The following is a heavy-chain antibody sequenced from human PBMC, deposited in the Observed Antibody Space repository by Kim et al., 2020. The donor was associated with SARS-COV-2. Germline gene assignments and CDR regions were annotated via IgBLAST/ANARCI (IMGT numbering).Heavy chain of an antibody. CDR3: AKDGWYCTNGVCYIVDY. V-gene: IGHV3-23*01. Sequence: GGSLRLSCAASGFTFSSYAMSWVRQAPGKGLEWVSAISGSGGSTYYADSVKGRFTISRDNSKNTLYLQMNSLRAEDTAVYYCAKDGWYCTNGVCYIVDYWGQGTLVTVSS. J-gene: IGHJ4*02. CDR1: GFTFSSYA. D-gene: IGHD2-8*01. CDR2: ISGSGGST.